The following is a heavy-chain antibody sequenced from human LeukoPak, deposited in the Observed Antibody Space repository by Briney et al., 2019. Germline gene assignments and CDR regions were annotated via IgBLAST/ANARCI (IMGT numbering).Heavy chain of an antibody. CDR2: IYSGGST. V-gene: IGHV3-66*01. Sequence: GGSLRLSCAASGFTVSSNYMSWVRQAPGKGPEWVSVIYSGGSTYYADSVKGRFTISRDNSKNTLYLQMNSLRAEDTAVYYCARSSSDYAFIWGQGTMVTVSS. CDR3: ARSSSDYAFI. J-gene: IGHJ3*02. CDR1: GFTVSSNY. D-gene: IGHD5-12*01.